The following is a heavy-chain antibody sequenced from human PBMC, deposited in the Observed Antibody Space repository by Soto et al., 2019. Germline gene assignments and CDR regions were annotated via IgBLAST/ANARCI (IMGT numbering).Heavy chain of an antibody. CDR1: GFTFSSYA. D-gene: IGHD5-12*01. J-gene: IGHJ4*02. CDR2: ISYDGSNK. CDR3: ARDPGGYEPYFDY. V-gene: IGHV3-30-3*01. Sequence: GGSLRLSCAASGFTFSSYAMHWVRQAPGKGLEWVAVISYDGSNKYYADSVKGRFTISRDNSKNTLYLQMNSLRAEDTAVYYCARDPGGYEPYFDYWGQGTLVTVSS.